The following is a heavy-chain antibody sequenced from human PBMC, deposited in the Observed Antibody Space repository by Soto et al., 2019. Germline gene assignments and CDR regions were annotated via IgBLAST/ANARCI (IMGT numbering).Heavy chain of an antibody. V-gene: IGHV3-23*01. J-gene: IGHJ4*02. CDR2: ISGGGINT. CDR3: ATVGRANYFDN. Sequence: PGGSLRLSCAASGFTFGSYALTWVRQAPGKGLEWVSVISGGGINTLYADSVKGRFTISRDNSKNTLYLQMNSLRADDTAVYYCATVGRANYFDNWGQGTLVTVSS. CDR1: GFTFGSYA.